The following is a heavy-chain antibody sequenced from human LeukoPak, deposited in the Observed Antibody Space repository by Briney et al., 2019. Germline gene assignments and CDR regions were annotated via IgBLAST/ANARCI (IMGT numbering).Heavy chain of an antibody. CDR2: VYTSGST. D-gene: IGHD1-26*01. CDR3: ARGGASSETSSKFGINWFDP. CDR1: GGSISSYY. V-gene: IGHV4-4*07. Sequence: PSETLSLTCTVSGGSISSYYWSWIRQPAGKGLEWIGRVYTSGSTNYSPSLKSRVTMSVDKSRNQFFLKMTSVTVADTAVYYCARGGASSETSSKFGINWFDPWGQGTLVTVSS. J-gene: IGHJ5*02.